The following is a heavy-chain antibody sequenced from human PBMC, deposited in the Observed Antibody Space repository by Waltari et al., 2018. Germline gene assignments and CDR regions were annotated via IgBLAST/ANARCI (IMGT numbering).Heavy chain of an antibody. CDR2: INHRGST. Sequence: QVQLHQWGAGLLKPSETLSLTCVVYGGSFTDYYWSWIRQAPGKGLELIGQINHRGSTNYTPSLRSRVTISVDASKTQFSLLLNSATAGDTAMYYCARVSHYTWGDYWGQGSLVTVSS. J-gene: IGHJ4*02. V-gene: IGHV4-34*01. CDR1: GGSFTDYY. CDR3: ARVSHYTWGDY. D-gene: IGHD3-10*01.